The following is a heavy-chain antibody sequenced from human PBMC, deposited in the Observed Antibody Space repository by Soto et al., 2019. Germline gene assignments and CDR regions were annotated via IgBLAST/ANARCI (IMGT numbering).Heavy chain of an antibody. CDR2: ISSSSSYI. D-gene: IGHD3-9*01. V-gene: IGHV3-21*01. J-gene: IGHJ6*02. CDR3: ARRPYYDILTGYPPEYYYYYYGMDV. CDR1: GFTFSSYS. Sequence: GGSLRLSCAASGFTFSSYSMNWVRQAPGKGLEWVSSISSSSSYIYYADSVKGRFTISRDNAKNSLYLQMNSLRAEDTAVYYCARRPYYDILTGYPPEYYYYYYGMDVWGQGTTVTSP.